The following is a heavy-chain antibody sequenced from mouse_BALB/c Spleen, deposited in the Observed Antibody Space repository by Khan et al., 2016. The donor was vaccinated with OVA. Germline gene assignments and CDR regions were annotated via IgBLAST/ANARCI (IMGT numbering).Heavy chain of an antibody. V-gene: IGHV3-2*02. Sequence: EVQLQESGPGLVKPSQSLSLTCTVTGYSITTDYAWNWIRQFPGNRLEWMGFISYSGNTKYNPSLTSRISITRNPSKNQFFLQLKSVTTEDTARYYCARVYGGDFDYGGQGTTLTVSS. CDR3: ARVYGGDFDY. J-gene: IGHJ2*01. D-gene: IGHD1-1*01. CDR1: GYSITTDYA. CDR2: ISYSGNT.